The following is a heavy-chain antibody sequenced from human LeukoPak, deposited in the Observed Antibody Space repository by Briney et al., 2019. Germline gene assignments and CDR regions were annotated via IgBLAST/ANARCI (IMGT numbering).Heavy chain of an antibody. CDR1: GFTFSSYN. Sequence: PGGSLRLSCAASGFTFSSYNMNWVRQAPGKGLEWVSSITSGSSYIYYADSVKGRFTISRDNAKNSLYLQMNSLRAEDTAVYYCARDPYSGSYGNYYYYFMDVWGKGTTVTISS. CDR2: ITSGSSYI. CDR3: ARDPYSGSYGNYYYYFMDV. D-gene: IGHD1-26*01. J-gene: IGHJ6*03. V-gene: IGHV3-21*01.